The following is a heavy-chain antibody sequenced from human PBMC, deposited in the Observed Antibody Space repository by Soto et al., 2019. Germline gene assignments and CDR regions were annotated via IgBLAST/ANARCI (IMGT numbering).Heavy chain of an antibody. CDR2: ISGSGGST. CDR3: AKDPAIFGVVIYYFDY. D-gene: IGHD3-3*01. V-gene: IGHV3-23*01. J-gene: IGHJ4*02. CDR1: GFTFSSYA. Sequence: HPGGSLRLSCAASGFTFSSYAMSWVRQAPGKGLEWVSAISGSGGSTYYADSVKGRFTISRDNSKNTLYLQMNSLRAEDTAVYYCAKDPAIFGVVIYYFDYWGQGXLVTVYS.